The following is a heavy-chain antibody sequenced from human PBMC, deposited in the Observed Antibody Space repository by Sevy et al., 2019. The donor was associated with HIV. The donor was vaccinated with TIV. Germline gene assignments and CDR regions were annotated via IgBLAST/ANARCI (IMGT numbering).Heavy chain of an antibody. CDR1: GGSISSYY. CDR3: ARGDLLYYFDY. J-gene: IGHJ4*02. V-gene: IGHV4-59*01. CDR2: IYYSGST. Sequence: SETLSLTCTVSGGSISSYYWSWIRQPPGKGLEWIGYIYYSGSTNYNPSLKSRITISLDTSKKQFSLKLSSVTDADTAVYYCARGDLLYYFDYWGQGTLVTVSS.